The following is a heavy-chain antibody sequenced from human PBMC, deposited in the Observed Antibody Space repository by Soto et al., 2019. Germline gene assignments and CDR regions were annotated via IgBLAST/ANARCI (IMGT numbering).Heavy chain of an antibody. V-gene: IGHV3-30*03. J-gene: IGHJ4*01. CDR3: ASPGDCGGDCSFDY. CDR2: ISYDGSNK. D-gene: IGHD2-21*02. CDR1: GFTFRSYG. Sequence: PGGALRLSCAATGFTFRSYGMHWVRQAPVKGLEWVAVISYDGSNKYYADSVKGRFTISRDNSKNTLYLQMKSLRAADTAVHYCASPGDCGGDCSFDYWGQGTLVTVTS.